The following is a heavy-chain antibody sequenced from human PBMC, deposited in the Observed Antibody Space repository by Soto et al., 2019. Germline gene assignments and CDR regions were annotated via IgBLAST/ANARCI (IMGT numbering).Heavy chain of an antibody. CDR1: GGSISSSSYY. J-gene: IGHJ4*02. CDR2: IDYTGNT. V-gene: IGHV4-39*01. D-gene: IGHD5-18*01. Sequence: SETLSLTCTVSGGSISSSSYYWGCIRQPPGKGLERIASIDYTGNTFYNPSLTSRVTISVDTSKNQFSLKVTSVTAADTAVYYCARINKGYGTDSWGQGTLVTVSS. CDR3: ARINKGYGTDS.